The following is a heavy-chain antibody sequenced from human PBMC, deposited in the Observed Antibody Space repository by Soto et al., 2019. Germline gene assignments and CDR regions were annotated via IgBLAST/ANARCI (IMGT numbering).Heavy chain of an antibody. CDR2: ISPESDKA. CDR1: GYTFTSFG. J-gene: IGHJ4*02. Sequence: VQLVQSGAEVKKPGASVRVSCKASGYTFTSFGLSWVRQAPGQGPEWMGWISPESDKATYAHKFQGRITMTTDTSTNTTYMELRSLRSDETAIYYCTRDLLFITPSTVTTDAYWGKGPLVSVS. V-gene: IGHV1-18*01. CDR3: TRDLLFITPSTVTTDAY. D-gene: IGHD4-17*01.